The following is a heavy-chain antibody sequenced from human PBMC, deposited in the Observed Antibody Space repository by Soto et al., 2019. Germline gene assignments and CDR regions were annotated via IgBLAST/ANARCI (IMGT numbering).Heavy chain of an antibody. Sequence: GGSLRLSCAASGFSFSNYAMSWVRQGPGKGLEWVSGISISGGNTYYADSVKGRFTISRDNSKNTLYLQMNNLRAEDTAVYYCAKAVMGAMYDFWSGPAYYYGMDVWGQGTTVTVSS. J-gene: IGHJ6*02. CDR3: AKAVMGAMYDFWSGPAYYYGMDV. V-gene: IGHV3-23*01. CDR1: GFSFSNYA. D-gene: IGHD3-3*01. CDR2: ISISGGNT.